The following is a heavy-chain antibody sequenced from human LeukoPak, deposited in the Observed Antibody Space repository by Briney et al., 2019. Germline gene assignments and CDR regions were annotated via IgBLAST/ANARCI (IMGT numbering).Heavy chain of an antibody. D-gene: IGHD5-24*01. Sequence: SETLSLTCTVSGGSISSYYWSWIRQPPGKGLEWIGYIYYSGSTNYNPSLKSRVTISVDTSKNQFSLKLRSVTAADAAVYYCAEGDPDGFDIWGQGTMVTVSS. J-gene: IGHJ3*02. CDR1: GGSISSYY. CDR3: AEGDPDGFDI. CDR2: IYYSGST. V-gene: IGHV4-59*08.